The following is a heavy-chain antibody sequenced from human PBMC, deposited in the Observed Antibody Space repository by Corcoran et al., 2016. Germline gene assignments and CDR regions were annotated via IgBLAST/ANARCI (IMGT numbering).Heavy chain of an antibody. CDR2: IWNDGSKE. J-gene: IGHJ6*02. Sequence: QVQLVESGGGVVQPGRSLRLSCAASGFTFSTYGMHWVRQAPGRGLEWVTFIWNDGSKEYHAASVKGRFTISRDNSKNTLYLQMNSLRAEDTAVYYCARVLCSSSCSPYCYGMDVWGQGTTFTVSS. D-gene: IGHD6-19*01. CDR1: GFTFSTYG. CDR3: ARVLCSSSCSPYCYGMDV. V-gene: IGHV3-33*01.